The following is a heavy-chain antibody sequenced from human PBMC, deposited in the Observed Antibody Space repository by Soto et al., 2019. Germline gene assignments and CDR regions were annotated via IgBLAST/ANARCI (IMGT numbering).Heavy chain of an antibody. J-gene: IGHJ3*02. CDR3: ARHDRSNRGGTMGAFDI. Sequence: QLQLQGSGPGLVKPSETLSLTCAVSRGSISSTSYYWGWIRQPPGRGLEWIGSIYYSGSTYYKPSLKSRVTISVDTSRNQFSLKLSSVTAADTAVYYCARHDRSNRGGTMGAFDICGQGTMVTVSS. V-gene: IGHV4-39*01. CDR2: IYYSGST. D-gene: IGHD5-12*01. CDR1: RGSISSTSYY.